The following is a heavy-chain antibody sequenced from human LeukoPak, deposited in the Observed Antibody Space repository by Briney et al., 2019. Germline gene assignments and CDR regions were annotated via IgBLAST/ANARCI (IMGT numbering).Heavy chain of an antibody. CDR2: INPNSGGT. Sequence: VVSVKVSCKASGYTFTGYYMHWVRQAPGQGLEWMGWINPNSGGTNYAQKFQGRVTMTRDTSISTAYMELSRLRSDDTAVYYCARDQGIPTYYYGMDVWGQGTTVTASS. J-gene: IGHJ6*02. V-gene: IGHV1-2*02. CDR1: GYTFTGYY. CDR3: ARDQGIPTYYYGMDV.